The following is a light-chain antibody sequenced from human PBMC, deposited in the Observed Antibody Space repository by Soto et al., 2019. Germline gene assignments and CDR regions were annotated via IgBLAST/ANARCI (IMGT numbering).Light chain of an antibody. Sequence: DIQMTQSPSSVSASVGDTVTITCRASQGVGVWLGWYQHKPGTAPHLLIYGASGLQSGVPPRFSGSGSGTDFTLAISSLQPEDSATYYCLQDINYPWTFGQGTKVDIK. J-gene: IGKJ1*01. CDR3: LQDINYPWT. V-gene: IGKV1-12*01. CDR2: GAS. CDR1: QGVGVW.